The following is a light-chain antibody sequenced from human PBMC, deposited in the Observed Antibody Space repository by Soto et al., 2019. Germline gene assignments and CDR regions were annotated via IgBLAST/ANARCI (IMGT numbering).Light chain of an antibody. Sequence: DIQMTQSPSTLSASVGDRVTITCRASQSISSWLAWYQQKPGKAPKLLIYKASSLQSGVPSRFSGSGSGTEFTLTISNLQPDDLATYYCQQHNSLYTFGQGTKLEIK. V-gene: IGKV1-5*03. CDR3: QQHNSLYT. CDR2: KAS. CDR1: QSISSW. J-gene: IGKJ2*01.